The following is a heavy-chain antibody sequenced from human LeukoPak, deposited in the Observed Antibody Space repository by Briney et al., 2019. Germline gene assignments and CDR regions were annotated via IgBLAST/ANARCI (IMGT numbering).Heavy chain of an antibody. CDR1: GFTFSSYA. CDR3: AKVGVRGVILGWFDP. CDR2: ISGSGGST. D-gene: IGHD3-10*01. V-gene: IGHV3-23*01. J-gene: IGHJ5*02. Sequence: GGSLRLSCAASGFTFSSYAMSWVRQAPGKGLEWVSAISGSGGSTYYADSVKGRFTISRDNSKNTLYLQMNSLRAEDTAVYYCAKVGVRGVILGWFDPWGQGTLGTVSS.